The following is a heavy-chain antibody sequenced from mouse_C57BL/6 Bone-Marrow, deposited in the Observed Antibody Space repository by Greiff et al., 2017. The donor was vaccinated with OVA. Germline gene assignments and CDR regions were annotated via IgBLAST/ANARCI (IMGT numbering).Heavy chain of an antibody. CDR1: GYAFSSSW. CDR3: ARHEDGYYASYFDY. V-gene: IGHV1-82*01. Sequence: VQLQQSGPELVKPGASVKISCKASGYAFSSSWMNWVKQRPGKGLEWIGRIYPGDGDTNYNGKFKGKATLTADKSSSTAYMQLSSLTSEDSAVYSCARHEDGYYASYFDYWGQGTTLTVSS. J-gene: IGHJ2*01. CDR2: IYPGDGDT. D-gene: IGHD2-3*01.